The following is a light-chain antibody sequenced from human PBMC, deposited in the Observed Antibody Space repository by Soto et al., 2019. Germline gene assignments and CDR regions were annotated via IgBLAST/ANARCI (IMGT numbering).Light chain of an antibody. Sequence: QYALTQPASVSGSPGQSITISCTGTSSDVGSYNLVSWYQQHPGKAPKLMIYEGSKRPSGVSNRFSGSKSGNTASLTISGLQAEVEADYYCCSYAGSSTFVFGTGTKRTVL. CDR2: EGS. J-gene: IGLJ1*01. CDR1: SSDVGSYNL. V-gene: IGLV2-23*01. CDR3: CSYAGSSTFV.